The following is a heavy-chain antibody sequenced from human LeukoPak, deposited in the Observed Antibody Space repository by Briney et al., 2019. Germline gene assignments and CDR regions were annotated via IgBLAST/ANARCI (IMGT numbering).Heavy chain of an antibody. CDR1: GFSLSNYW. D-gene: IGHD2-2*01. CDR3: AREVAVGYCSSTTCYADDH. CDR2: ILSDGTTT. Sequence: PGGSLRLSCAASGFSLSNYWMHWVRPAPGKGLVWVSRILSDGTTTGYADSVEGRFTISRDTAKNTLYLQMNSLRVDDTAIYYCAREVAVGYCSSTTCYADDHWGQGALVTVSS. J-gene: IGHJ4*02. V-gene: IGHV3-74*01.